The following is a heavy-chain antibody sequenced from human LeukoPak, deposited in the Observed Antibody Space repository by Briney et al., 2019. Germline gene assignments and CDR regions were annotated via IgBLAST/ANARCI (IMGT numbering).Heavy chain of an antibody. D-gene: IGHD3-3*01. CDR2: INPNSGGT. J-gene: IGHJ4*02. Sequence: ASVKVSCKASGYTFTGYYMHWVRQAPGQGLEWMGRINPNSGGTNYAQKFQGRVTMTRDTSISTAYMELSRLRSEDTAVYYCAREGYDFWSGYYTPDKIDYWGQGTLVTVSS. CDR1: GYTFTGYY. CDR3: AREGYDFWSGYYTPDKIDY. V-gene: IGHV1-2*06.